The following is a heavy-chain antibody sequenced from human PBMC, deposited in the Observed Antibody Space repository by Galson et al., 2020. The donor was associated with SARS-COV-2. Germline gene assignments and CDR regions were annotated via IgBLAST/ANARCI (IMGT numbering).Heavy chain of an antibody. V-gene: IGHV3-30*01. CDR1: GFTFSSYA. CDR2: ISYDGSNK. D-gene: IGHD1-26*01. J-gene: IGHJ4*02. Sequence: GESLKISCAASGFTFSSYAMHWVRQAPGKGLEWVAVISYDGSNKYYADSVKGRFTISRDNSKNTLYLQMNSLRAEDTAVYYCARPHSGSYYGPLDYWGQGTLVTVSS. CDR3: ARPHSGSYYGPLDY.